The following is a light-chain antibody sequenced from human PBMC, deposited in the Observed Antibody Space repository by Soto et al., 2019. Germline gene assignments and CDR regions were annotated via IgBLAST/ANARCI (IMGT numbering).Light chain of an antibody. CDR2: DAS. CDR3: QQRSNWLALT. V-gene: IGKV3-11*01. Sequence: EIVLTQSPATLSLSPGEGATLSCRASQSVSSYLAWYQQKPGQAPRLLIYDASNRATGIPARFSGSGSGTDFTLTISSLEPEDFAVYYCQQRSNWLALTFGGGTKVDIK. CDR1: QSVSSY. J-gene: IGKJ4*01.